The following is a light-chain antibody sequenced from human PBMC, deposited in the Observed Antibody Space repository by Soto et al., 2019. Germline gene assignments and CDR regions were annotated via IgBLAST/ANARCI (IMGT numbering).Light chain of an antibody. CDR3: QQYNSYPWT. J-gene: IGKJ1*01. V-gene: IGKV1-5*03. Sequence: DIQMTQSPSTLSASVGDRVTITCRASQSISSWLAWYQQKPGKAPDLLIYRASTLESGVPSRFSGSGSGTEFTLTISSLQPDDFGTYYCQQYNSYPWTFGQGTKVEI. CDR2: RAS. CDR1: QSISSW.